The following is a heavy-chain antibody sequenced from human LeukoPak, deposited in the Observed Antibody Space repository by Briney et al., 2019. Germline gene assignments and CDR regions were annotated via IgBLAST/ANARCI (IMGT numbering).Heavy chain of an antibody. Sequence: SETLSLTCTVSGYSISSGYYWGWIRQPPGKGLEWIATIHHSGSPYYNPSLKSRVTISVDTSKNQFSLKVTSVTAADTAVYYCARVTGYRIEDYFDYWGQGTLVTVSS. J-gene: IGHJ4*02. CDR3: ARVTGYRIEDYFDY. CDR2: IHHSGSP. D-gene: IGHD6-13*01. V-gene: IGHV4-38-2*02. CDR1: GYSISSGYY.